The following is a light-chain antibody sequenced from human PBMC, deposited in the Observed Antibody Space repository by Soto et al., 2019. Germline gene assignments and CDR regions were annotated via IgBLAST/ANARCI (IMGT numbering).Light chain of an antibody. V-gene: IGKV1-39*01. Sequence: QMTPSPSSPAASVGSNAPITCRASQTIRKYLNWYQQKPPKAPKLLIYTASRLHSGVPSRFSGSGSETDFTLTINNLQPEDFATYYCQQSYITPPITFGQGTRLEI. J-gene: IGKJ5*01. CDR1: QTIRKY. CDR3: QQSYITPPIT. CDR2: TAS.